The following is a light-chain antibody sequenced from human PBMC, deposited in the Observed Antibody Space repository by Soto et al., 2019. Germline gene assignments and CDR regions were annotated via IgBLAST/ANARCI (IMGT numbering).Light chain of an antibody. CDR3: QQYNSYSWT. V-gene: IGKV1-5*03. CDR1: QSISSW. CDR2: KAS. Sequence: DIQMTQSPSTLSASVGDRVTITCRASQSISSWLAWYQQKPGKAPKLLIYKASSLESGVPSRFSASGSGTEFTLTISSLQPDDFATYYYQQYNSYSWTFGQEPKVVIK. J-gene: IGKJ1*01.